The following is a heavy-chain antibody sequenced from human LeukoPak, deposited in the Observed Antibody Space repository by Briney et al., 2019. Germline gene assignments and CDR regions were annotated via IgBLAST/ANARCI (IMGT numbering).Heavy chain of an antibody. Sequence: SETLSLTCTVSGGSISSSSYYWGWIRQPPGKGLEWIGSIYTSGSTNYSPSLKSRVTISLDASQNQFSLRLTSVTAADTATYYCARTPTGGYGQLSWGQGTQVTVSS. V-gene: IGHV4-39*07. J-gene: IGHJ5*02. CDR2: IYTSGST. CDR1: GGSISSSSYY. CDR3: ARTPTGGYGQLS. D-gene: IGHD5-12*01.